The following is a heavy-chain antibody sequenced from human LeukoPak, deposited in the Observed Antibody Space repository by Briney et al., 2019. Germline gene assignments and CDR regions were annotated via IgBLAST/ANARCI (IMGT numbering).Heavy chain of an antibody. CDR2: ISSSSSYI. J-gene: IGHJ4*02. D-gene: IGHD6-19*01. CDR1: GFSFKNYA. Sequence: GGSLRLSCAASGFSFKNYAMSWVRQAPGKGLEWVSSISSSSSYIYYADSVKGRFTISRDNAKNSLYLQMNSLRAEDTAVYYCARDSSYSSGSDYWGQGTLVTVSS. V-gene: IGHV3-21*01. CDR3: ARDSSYSSGSDY.